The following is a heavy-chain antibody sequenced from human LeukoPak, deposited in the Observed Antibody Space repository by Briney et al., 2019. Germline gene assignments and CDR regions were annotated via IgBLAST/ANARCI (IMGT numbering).Heavy chain of an antibody. Sequence: GGSLRLSCAASGFTFSSHTMNWVRQAPGKGLECVSSISGSGGTTYYADSLKGRFTISRDNSKNTLYLQMNSLRAEDTAVYYCAKGYNWGQGTLVTVSS. V-gene: IGHV3-23*01. D-gene: IGHD1-14*01. J-gene: IGHJ4*02. CDR1: GFTFSSHT. CDR3: AKGYN. CDR2: ISGSGGTT.